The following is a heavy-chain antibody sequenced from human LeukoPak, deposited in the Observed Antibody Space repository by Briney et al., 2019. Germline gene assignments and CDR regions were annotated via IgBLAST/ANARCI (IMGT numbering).Heavy chain of an antibody. CDR2: IYYSGST. CDR3: ARGKNTYYYYMDV. Sequence: SETLSLTCAVSGDSISSGGYSWSWIRQPPGKGLEWIGYIYYSGSTYYNPSLKSRVTISVDTSKNQFSLKLSSVTAADTAVYYCARGKNTYYYYMDVWGKGTTVTVSS. CDR1: GDSISSGGYS. V-gene: IGHV4-30-4*07. J-gene: IGHJ6*03.